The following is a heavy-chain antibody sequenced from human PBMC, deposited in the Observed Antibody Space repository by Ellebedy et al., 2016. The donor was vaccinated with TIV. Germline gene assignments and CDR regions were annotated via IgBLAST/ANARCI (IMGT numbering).Heavy chain of an antibody. CDR3: ASNYATYYDILTGYAFDY. CDR1: GFTFSDYA. CDR2: ISYDGNKT. D-gene: IGHD3-9*01. V-gene: IGHV3-30-3*01. J-gene: IGHJ4*02. Sequence: GGSLRLSXAASGFTFSDYAMHWVRQAPGKGLEWAALISYDGNKTDYADSVKGRFTISRDNSKNTLYLQMNSLRAEDTAVYYCASNYATYYDILTGYAFDYWGQGTLVTVSS.